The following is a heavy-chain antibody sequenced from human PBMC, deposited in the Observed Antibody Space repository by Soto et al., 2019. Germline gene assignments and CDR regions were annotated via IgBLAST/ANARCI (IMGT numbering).Heavy chain of an antibody. CDR3: AKRSSSSTFDY. CDR1: GFTFSSYA. D-gene: IGHD6-6*01. J-gene: IGHJ4*02. V-gene: IGHV3-23*01. CDR2: ISGSDDST. Sequence: PGGSLRLSCAASGFTFSSYAMSWVRQAPGKGLEWVSVISGSDDSTYYADSVKGWFTISRDNSKNTLYLQMNSLRAEDTVVYYCAKRSSSSTFDYWGQGTLVTVSS.